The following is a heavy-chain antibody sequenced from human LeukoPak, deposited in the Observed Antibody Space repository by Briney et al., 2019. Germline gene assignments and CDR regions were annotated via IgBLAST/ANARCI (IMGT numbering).Heavy chain of an antibody. Sequence: PLASVKVSCKASGYPFTSYEINWVRQAPGQGLEWLGWVNPNNDETAYEAKFQGRVAMTMNMSINTAYMELSGLRSEDTAVYYCARSDNTYWYYYYSLDVWGQGTTVTVSS. D-gene: IGHD2-8*02. V-gene: IGHV1-8*01. CDR2: VNPNNDET. CDR3: ARSDNTYWYYYYSLDV. CDR1: GYPFTSYE. J-gene: IGHJ6*02.